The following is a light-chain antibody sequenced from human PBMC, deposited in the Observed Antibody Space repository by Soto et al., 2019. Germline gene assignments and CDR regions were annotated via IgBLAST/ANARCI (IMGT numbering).Light chain of an antibody. CDR1: QSVSSG. J-gene: IGKJ4*01. V-gene: IGKV3-15*01. CDR2: GAS. CDR3: QQYHNWPPLT. Sequence: EIVMTQSPATLSVSPGERVTLSSRASQSVSSGLAWYQHKPGQAPRLLIYGASTRATDIPARFSGSGSGTEFTLTISGLQSEDFAVYYCQQYHNWPPLTFGGGTKVEIK.